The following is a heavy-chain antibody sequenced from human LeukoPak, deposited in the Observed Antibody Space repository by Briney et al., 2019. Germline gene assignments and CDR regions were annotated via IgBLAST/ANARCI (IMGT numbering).Heavy chain of an antibody. V-gene: IGHV1-3*01. CDR3: ARGRECSSTSCYWTFDY. J-gene: IGHJ4*02. CDR1: GYTFTSYA. CDR2: INAGNGNT. D-gene: IGHD2-2*01. Sequence: ASVKVSCKASGYTFTSYAMHWVRQAPGQRLEWMGWINAGNGNTKYSQKFQGRVTITRDTSASTAYMELSSLRSEDTAVYYCARGRECSSTSCYWTFDYWGQGTLVTVSS.